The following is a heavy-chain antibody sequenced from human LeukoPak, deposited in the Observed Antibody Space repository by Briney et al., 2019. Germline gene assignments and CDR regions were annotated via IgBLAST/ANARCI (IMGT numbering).Heavy chain of an antibody. V-gene: IGHV3-23*01. D-gene: IGHD3-10*01. Sequence: GGSLRLSCAGSGFTFSDYAMSWVRQAPGKGLEWVSAIGSRGVSAYYADSVKGRFSISRDNSKNTVYLKMNSLRAEDTAVYFCAKGIGRTGSSGNLDFRRSVGWDAFDVWGQGTLVTVSS. J-gene: IGHJ3*01. CDR1: GFTFSDYA. CDR2: IGSRGVSA. CDR3: AKGIGRTGSSGNLDFRRSVGWDAFDV.